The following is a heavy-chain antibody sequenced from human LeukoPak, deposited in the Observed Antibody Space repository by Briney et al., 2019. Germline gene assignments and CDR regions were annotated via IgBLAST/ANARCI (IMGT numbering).Heavy chain of an antibody. CDR2: ISPDGSDT. J-gene: IGHJ4*02. CDR3: ARLTSSWSFDY. CDR1: GYSFTNYW. Sequence: GESLKISCKGSGYSFTNYWIGWVRQMPGKGLEWMGIISPDGSDTRYSPSFQGQVTISADKSITTAYLQWSSLKASDTAMYYCARLTSSWSFDYWGQGTLITVSS. V-gene: IGHV5-51*01. D-gene: IGHD6-13*01.